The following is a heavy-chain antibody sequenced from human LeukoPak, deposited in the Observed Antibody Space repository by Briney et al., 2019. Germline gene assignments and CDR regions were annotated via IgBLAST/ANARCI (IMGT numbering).Heavy chain of an antibody. CDR2: ISASGGST. Sequence: GGSLRLSCAASGFTFSTYAMSWVRQPPGKGLEWVSLISASGGSTFYADSVKGRFTISRDNSKNTRYLQVNSLRAEDTAVYYCAKWDSYYNFWSGYYIYWGQGTLVTVSS. CDR1: GFTFSTYA. J-gene: IGHJ4*02. V-gene: IGHV3-23*01. CDR3: AKWDSYYNFWSGYYIY. D-gene: IGHD3-3*01.